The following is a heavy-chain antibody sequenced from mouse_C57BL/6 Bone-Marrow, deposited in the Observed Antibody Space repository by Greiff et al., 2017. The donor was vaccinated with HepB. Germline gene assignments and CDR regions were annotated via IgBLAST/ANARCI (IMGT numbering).Heavy chain of an antibody. CDR2: IDPENGDT. CDR3: TTDGSSWGDY. CDR1: GFNIKDDY. V-gene: IGHV14-4*01. Sequence: VPLQQSGAELVRPGASVKLSCTASGFNIKDDYMHWVKQRPEQGLEWIGWIDPENGDTEYASKFQGKATITADTSSNTAYLQLCSLTSEDTAVYYCTTDGSSWGDYWGQGTSVTVSS. D-gene: IGHD1-1*01. J-gene: IGHJ4*01.